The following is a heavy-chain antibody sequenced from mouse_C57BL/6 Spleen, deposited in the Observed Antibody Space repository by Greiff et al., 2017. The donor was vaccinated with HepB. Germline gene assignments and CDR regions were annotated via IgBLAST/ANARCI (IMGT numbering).Heavy chain of an antibody. CDR2: IYPRSGNT. V-gene: IGHV1-81*01. Sequence: QVQLQQSGAELARPGASVKLSCKASGYTFTSYGISWVKQRTGQGLEWIGEIYPRSGNTYYNEKFKGKATLTADKSSSTAYMELRSLTSEDSAVYFCAGFITTVVAKRYFDVWGTGTTVTVSS. CDR3: AGFITTVVAKRYFDV. CDR1: GYTFTSYG. D-gene: IGHD1-1*01. J-gene: IGHJ1*03.